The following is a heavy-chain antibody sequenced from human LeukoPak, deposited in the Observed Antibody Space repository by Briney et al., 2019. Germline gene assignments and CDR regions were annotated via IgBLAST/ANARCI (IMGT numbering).Heavy chain of an antibody. CDR3: IVVVTGIPR. V-gene: IGHV3-7*01. D-gene: IGHD2-21*02. CDR2: IKQDGSEK. CDR1: GFTFSSYS. Sequence: GGSLRLSCAASGFTFSSYSMNWVRQAPGKGLEWVANIKQDGSEKYYVASVKGRFTISRDNADNSLSLQMNSLRAEDTAVYYCIVVVTGIPRWGQGTLVTVSS. J-gene: IGHJ4*02.